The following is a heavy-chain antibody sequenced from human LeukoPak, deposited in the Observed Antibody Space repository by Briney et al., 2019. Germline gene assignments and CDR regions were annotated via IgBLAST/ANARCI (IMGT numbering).Heavy chain of an antibody. Sequence: PSETLSLTCTVSGGSISTYYWSWIGQPPGKGLEWIGYVYYGGITHYIPSLKSRVTITLDTSKNQFFLKLTSVAAADTAVYYCARAGGDRFDYWGQGSLVTVSS. D-gene: IGHD4-17*01. V-gene: IGHV4-59*01. CDR3: ARAGGDRFDY. CDR2: VYYGGIT. CDR1: GGSISTYY. J-gene: IGHJ4*02.